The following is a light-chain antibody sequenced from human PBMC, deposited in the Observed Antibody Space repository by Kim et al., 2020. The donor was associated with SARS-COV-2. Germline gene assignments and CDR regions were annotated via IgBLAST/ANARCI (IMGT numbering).Light chain of an antibody. CDR2: QDT. CDR3: QAWDSSTVI. V-gene: IGLV3-1*01. Sequence: ELTQPPSVSVSPGQTASITCSGDKLGDKYACWYQQKPGQSPVLVIYQDTQRPSGIPERFSGSNSGNTATLTISGTQAMDEADYYCQAWDSSTVIFGGGTQLTVL. J-gene: IGLJ2*01. CDR1: KLGDKY.